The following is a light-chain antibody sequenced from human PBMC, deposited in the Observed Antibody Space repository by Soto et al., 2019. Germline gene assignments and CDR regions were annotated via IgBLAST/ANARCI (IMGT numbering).Light chain of an antibody. V-gene: IGKV3-15*01. CDR1: QSVSTN. J-gene: IGKJ4*01. CDR3: QQYGSSPPVT. Sequence: ESVMTHSPATLSVSPGERATLSRRASQSVSTNLAWYQQKPGQAPRLLIYDASTRATDIPPSFTGSGSGTDFTLTISRLEPEDFAVYYCQQYGSSPPVTFGGGTKVDI. CDR2: DAS.